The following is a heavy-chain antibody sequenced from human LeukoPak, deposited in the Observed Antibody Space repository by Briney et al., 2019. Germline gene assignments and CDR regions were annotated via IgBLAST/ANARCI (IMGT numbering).Heavy chain of an antibody. D-gene: IGHD4-17*01. V-gene: IGHV3-48*01. CDR1: GFTINNYN. CDR2: ISSSSSAM. CDR3: ATIYGDYGY. J-gene: IGHJ4*02. Sequence: PGGSLRLSCAASGFTINNYNMNWVRQAPGGGLEWVSYISSSSSAMYYADSVKGRFAISRDNVKNSLFLQMNSLRAEDTAVYYCATIYGDYGYWGQGTLVTVSS.